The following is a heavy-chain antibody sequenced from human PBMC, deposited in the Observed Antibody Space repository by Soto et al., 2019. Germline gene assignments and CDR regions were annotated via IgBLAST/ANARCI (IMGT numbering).Heavy chain of an antibody. Sequence: QVQLVESGGGVVQPGRSLRLSCAASGFTFSSYGMHWVRQAPGKGLEWVAVISYDGSNKYYADSVKGRFTISRDNSKNTLYLQMNSLRAEDTAVYYCAKAPYDDVWGTIDYWGQGTLVTVSS. V-gene: IGHV3-30*18. CDR3: AKAPYDDVWGTIDY. J-gene: IGHJ4*02. D-gene: IGHD3-16*01. CDR1: GFTFSSYG. CDR2: ISYDGSNK.